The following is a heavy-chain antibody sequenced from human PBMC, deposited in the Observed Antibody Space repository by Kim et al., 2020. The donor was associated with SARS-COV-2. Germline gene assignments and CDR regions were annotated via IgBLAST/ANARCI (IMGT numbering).Heavy chain of an antibody. J-gene: IGHJ6*02. Sequence: ASVKVSCKASGYTFTSYAMHWVRQAPGQRLEWMGWINAGNGNTKYSQKFQGRVTITRDTSASTAYMELSSLRSEDTAVYYCARERSSGYSSYLRTEYYYGMDVWGQGTTVTVSS. V-gene: IGHV1-3*01. CDR1: GYTFTSYA. CDR3: ARERSSGYSSYLRTEYYYGMDV. CDR2: INAGNGNT. D-gene: IGHD6-13*01.